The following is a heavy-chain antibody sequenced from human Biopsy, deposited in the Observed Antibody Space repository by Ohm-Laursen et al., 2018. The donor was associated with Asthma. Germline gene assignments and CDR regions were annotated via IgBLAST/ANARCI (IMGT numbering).Heavy chain of an antibody. J-gene: IGHJ6*02. CDR3: ARVDGVVEAATRLGGMDV. Sequence: SLRLSCAASGFTFSSFGMHWVRQTPAKGLEWVAVISFDGSNKYYADSVKGRFTISRDNSKNTPYLQMTSLSAEDSAVYYCARVDGVVEAATRLGGMDVWGQGTTVTVSS. CDR1: GFTFSSFG. D-gene: IGHD2-15*01. CDR2: ISFDGSNK. V-gene: IGHV3-30*03.